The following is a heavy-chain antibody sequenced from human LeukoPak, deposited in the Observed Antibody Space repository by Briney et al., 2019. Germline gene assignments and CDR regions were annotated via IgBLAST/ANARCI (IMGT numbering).Heavy chain of an antibody. CDR1: GFTFSSYS. CDR3: ANEYSKGDV. CDR2: IRYDGTNK. D-gene: IGHD4-11*01. Sequence: GGSLRLSCAASGFTFSSYSMNWVRQAPGKGLEWVAFIRYDGTNKYSADSVKGRFTISRDNSKNTLYLQMNSLRAEDAAVYYCANEYSKGDVWGQGTMVTVSS. V-gene: IGHV3-30*02. J-gene: IGHJ3*01.